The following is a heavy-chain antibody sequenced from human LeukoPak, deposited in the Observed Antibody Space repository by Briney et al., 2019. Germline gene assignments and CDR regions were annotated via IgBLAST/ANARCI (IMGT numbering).Heavy chain of an antibody. Sequence: SETLSLTCTVSGGSISSYYWSWIRQPPGKGLEWIGYIYYSGSTYYNPSLKSRVTISVDTSKNQFSLKLSSVTAADTAVYYCARSLGYCSSTSCYAYYYGMDVWGQGTTVTVSS. CDR2: IYYSGST. D-gene: IGHD2-2*01. CDR3: ARSLGYCSSTSCYAYYYGMDV. V-gene: IGHV4-30-4*08. CDR1: GGSISSYY. J-gene: IGHJ6*02.